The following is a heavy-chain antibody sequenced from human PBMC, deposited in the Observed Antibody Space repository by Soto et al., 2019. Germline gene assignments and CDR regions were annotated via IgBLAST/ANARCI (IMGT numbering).Heavy chain of an antibody. D-gene: IGHD3-22*01. Sequence: SVKVSCKASGGTFSSYAISWVRQAPGQGLEWMGGIIPIFGTANYAQKFQGRVTITADESTSTAYMELSSLRSEDTAVYYCARGDHYYDSSGYVYYFDYWGQGTLVTVSS. J-gene: IGHJ4*02. CDR1: GGTFSSYA. CDR3: ARGDHYYDSSGYVYYFDY. CDR2: IIPIFGTA. V-gene: IGHV1-69*13.